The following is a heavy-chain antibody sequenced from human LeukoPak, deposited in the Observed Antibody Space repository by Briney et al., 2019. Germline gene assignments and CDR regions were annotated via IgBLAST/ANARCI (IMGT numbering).Heavy chain of an antibody. J-gene: IGHJ4*02. CDR3: ARDRRGKYYYDSSGYYDPHDY. CDR2: ISSSSSYI. CDR1: GFTFSSYS. D-gene: IGHD3-22*01. V-gene: IGHV3-21*01. Sequence: QPGGSLRLSRAASGFTFSSYSMNWVRQAPGKGLEWVSSISSSSSYIYYADSVKGRFTISRDNAKNSLYLQMNSLRAEDTAVYYCARDRRGKYYYDSSGYYDPHDYWGQGTLVTVSS.